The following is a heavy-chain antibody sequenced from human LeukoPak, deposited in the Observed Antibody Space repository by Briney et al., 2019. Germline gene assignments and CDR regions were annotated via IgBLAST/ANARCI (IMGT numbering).Heavy chain of an antibody. Sequence: PGGSLRLSCAASGFTVSSNYMSWVRQAPGKGLEWASVIYSDGSTYYADSVKGRFTISRDTSKNTLYLQMNSLRAEDTAVYYCASGGGNSGIYYYYGLDVWGQGTTVTVSS. J-gene: IGHJ6*02. CDR3: ASGGGNSGIYYYYGLDV. V-gene: IGHV3-53*01. D-gene: IGHD4-23*01. CDR1: GFTVSSNY. CDR2: IYSDGST.